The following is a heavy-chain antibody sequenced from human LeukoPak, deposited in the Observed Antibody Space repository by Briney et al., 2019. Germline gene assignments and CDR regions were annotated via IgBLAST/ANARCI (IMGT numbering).Heavy chain of an antibody. J-gene: IGHJ4*02. CDR1: GGSISNYY. D-gene: IGHD5-12*01. CDR2: IYYTGST. CDR3: AREDSGYDYSPFYY. V-gene: IGHV4-59*01. Sequence: PSETLSLTCTVSGGSISNYYWSWIRQPPGTGLEWIGYIYYTGSTSYNPSLKSRVIMSVDTSQNQFSLKLRSVTAADTAVYYCAREDSGYDYSPFYYWGQGILVTVSS.